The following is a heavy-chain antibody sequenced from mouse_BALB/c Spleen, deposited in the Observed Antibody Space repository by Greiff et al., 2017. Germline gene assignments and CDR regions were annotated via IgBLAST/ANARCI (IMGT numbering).Heavy chain of an antibody. CDR1: GFNIKDTY. V-gene: IGHV14-3*02. CDR2: IDPANGNT. J-gene: IGHJ4*01. CDR3: ARYPLLYGNYDALDY. Sequence: EVKLMESGAELVKPGASVKLSCTASGFNIKDTYMHWVKQRPEQGLEWIGRIDPANGNTKYDPKFQGKATITADTSSNTAYLQFSSLTSEDTAVYYCARYPLLYGNYDALDYWGQGTSVTVSS. D-gene: IGHD2-10*02.